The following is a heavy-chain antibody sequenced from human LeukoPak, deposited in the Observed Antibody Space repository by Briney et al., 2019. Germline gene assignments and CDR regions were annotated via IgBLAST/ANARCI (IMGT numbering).Heavy chain of an antibody. CDR3: ARVGESYYDYVWGSYGGLDY. Sequence: EASAKVSFKASGYTFTGYYIHWVRQAPGQGLEWMGWINPHNGGTNYAQRFRGRVTMTRDTSISTAYMDLSRLTSDDTAVYYCARVGESYYDYVWGSYGGLDYWGQGTLVTVSS. CDR1: GYTFTGYY. CDR2: INPHNGGT. J-gene: IGHJ4*02. V-gene: IGHV1-2*02. D-gene: IGHD3-16*01.